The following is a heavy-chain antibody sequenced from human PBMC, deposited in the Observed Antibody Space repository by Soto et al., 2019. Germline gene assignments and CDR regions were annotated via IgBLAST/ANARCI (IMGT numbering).Heavy chain of an antibody. CDR2: ISSSSSYI. CDR3: ARVGEGRLYTNAFDI. D-gene: IGHD3-16*01. CDR1: GFTFSGYS. J-gene: IGHJ3*02. Sequence: PGGSLRLSCAASGFTFSGYSMNWVRQAPGKGLEWVSSISSSSSYIYYADSVKGRFTISRDNAKNSLYLQMNSLRAEDTAVYYCARVGEGRLYTNAFDIWGQGTMVTVSS. V-gene: IGHV3-21*01.